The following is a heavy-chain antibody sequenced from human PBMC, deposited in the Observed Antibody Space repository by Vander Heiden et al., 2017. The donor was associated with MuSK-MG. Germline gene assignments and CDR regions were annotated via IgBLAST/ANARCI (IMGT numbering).Heavy chain of an antibody. CDR1: GGSNSSSSYS. CDR2: FAYNGRT. Sequence: QLQLQDSGPGMVKPSETLSLTCRLPGGSNSSSSYSCCLNLQPPGKGLEWMGGFAYNGRTYYNPSRKSRVTISVETSKSQFSLKLSSVTAADTAVYYCARQWDYDNGGHYYFESWGQGTLVSVSS. V-gene: IGHV4-39*01. D-gene: IGHD3-22*01. J-gene: IGHJ4*02. CDR3: ARQWDYDNGGHYYFES.